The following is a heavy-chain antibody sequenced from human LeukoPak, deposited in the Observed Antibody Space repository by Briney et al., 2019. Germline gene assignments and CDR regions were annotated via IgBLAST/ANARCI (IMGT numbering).Heavy chain of an antibody. V-gene: IGHV4-34*01. J-gene: IGHJ4*02. CDR2: IHDSGST. CDR3: ARRHYDLLTGYWTAYYFDY. Sequence: SETLSLTCAVYGGSFSGYYWSWIRQTPGKGLEWIGEIHDSGSTNYNPSLKSRVTILVDAAKNQLSLKLISVTATDTGVYYCARRHYDLLTGYWTAYYFDYSGQGTLVTVSS. D-gene: IGHD3-9*01. CDR1: GGSFSGYY.